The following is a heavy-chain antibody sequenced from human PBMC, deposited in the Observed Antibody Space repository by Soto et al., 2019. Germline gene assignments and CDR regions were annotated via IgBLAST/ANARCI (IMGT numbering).Heavy chain of an antibody. V-gene: IGHV3-30-3*01. Sequence: PGESLRLSCAASGFTFSSYAMHWVRQAPGKGLEWVAVISYDGSNKYYADSVKGRFTISRDNSKNTLYLQMNSLRAEDTAVYYCARDRGHYDFWSGSGMDVWGQGTTVTVSS. CDR3: ARDRGHYDFWSGSGMDV. CDR2: ISYDGSNK. D-gene: IGHD3-3*01. CDR1: GFTFSSYA. J-gene: IGHJ6*02.